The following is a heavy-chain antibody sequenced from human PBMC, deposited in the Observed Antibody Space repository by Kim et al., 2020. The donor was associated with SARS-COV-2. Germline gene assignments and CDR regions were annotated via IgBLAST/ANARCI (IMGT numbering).Heavy chain of an antibody. V-gene: IGHV4-39*07. J-gene: IGHJ4*02. Sequence: SNPSLKSRVTISVDTSKNQFSLKRSSVTAADTAVYYCARGRIAVAGLKDNWGQGTLVTVSS. D-gene: IGHD6-19*01. CDR3: ARGRIAVAGLKDN.